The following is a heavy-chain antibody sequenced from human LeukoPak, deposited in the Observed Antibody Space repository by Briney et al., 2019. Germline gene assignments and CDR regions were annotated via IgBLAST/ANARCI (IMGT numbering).Heavy chain of an antibody. Sequence: GGSLRLSCAVSGVTINDFYLSMSWVRQAPGKGLEWVSVIFNGHQIYYADSAKGRFTISRDSSTNTLYLQMHSLSVEDTAVYYRGGITVVRGXRFDYGGQGTLVXVXS. CDR3: GGITVVRGXRFDY. V-gene: IGHV3-53*01. J-gene: IGHJ4*02. D-gene: IGHD3-10*01. CDR1: GVTINDFY. CDR2: IFNGHQI.